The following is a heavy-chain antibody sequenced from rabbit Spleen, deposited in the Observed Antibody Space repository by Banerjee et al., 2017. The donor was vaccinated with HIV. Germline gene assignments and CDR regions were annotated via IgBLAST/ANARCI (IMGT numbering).Heavy chain of an antibody. CDR2: IYAGSSGST. CDR3: ARDGAGGSYFAL. Sequence: QEQLVESGGGLVKPEGSLQLSCTASGFSFSNKAVMCWVRQAPGKGLELIACIYAGSSGSTYYASWAKGRFTISRTWSTPVTLQMTSLTAADTATYFCARDGAGGSYFALWGQGTLVTVS. CDR1: GFSFSNKAV. D-gene: IGHD8-1*01. V-gene: IGHV1S45*01. J-gene: IGHJ3*01.